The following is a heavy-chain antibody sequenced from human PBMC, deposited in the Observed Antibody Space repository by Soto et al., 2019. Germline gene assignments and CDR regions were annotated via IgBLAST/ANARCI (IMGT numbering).Heavy chain of an antibody. CDR2: IWPGDSDT. CDR1: GYSFTSYW. D-gene: IGHD6-13*01. J-gene: IGHJ6*02. V-gene: IGHV5-51*01. CDR3: ARHGKYSSSWYTEFYYYGMDV. Sequence: PGESLKISCKGSGYSFTSYWIGWVRQMPVKGLEWMGIIWPGDSDTTYSPSFQGQVTISADKSISTAYLQWSSLKASDTAMYYCARHGKYSSSWYTEFYYYGMDVWGQGTTVTVSS.